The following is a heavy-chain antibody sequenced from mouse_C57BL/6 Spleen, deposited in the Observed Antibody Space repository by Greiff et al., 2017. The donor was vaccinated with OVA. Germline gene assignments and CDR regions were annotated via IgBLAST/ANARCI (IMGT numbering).Heavy chain of an antibody. J-gene: IGHJ2*01. CDR2: IDPSDSET. Sequence: QVQLQQPGAELVRPGSSVKLSCKASGYTFTSYWMHWVKQRPIQGLEWIGNIDPSDSETHYNQKFKDKATLTVDKSSSTAYMQLSSLTSEDSAVYCCARRGGDYDYDEGYYFDYWGQGTTLTVSS. D-gene: IGHD2-4*01. CDR3: ARRGGDYDYDEGYYFDY. V-gene: IGHV1-52*01. CDR1: GYTFTSYW.